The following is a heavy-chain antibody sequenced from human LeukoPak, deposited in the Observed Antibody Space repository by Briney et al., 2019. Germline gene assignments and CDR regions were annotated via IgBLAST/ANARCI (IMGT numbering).Heavy chain of an antibody. Sequence: PSETLSLTCTVSGGSISSSSYYWGWIRQPPGKGLEWIGSTYYSGNTYYNPSLKSRVTISVDTSKNQFSLKLSSVTAADTAVYYCARRHSSSWSTFDYWGQGTLVTVSS. D-gene: IGHD6-13*01. CDR1: GGSISSSSYY. CDR2: TYYSGNT. J-gene: IGHJ4*02. CDR3: ARRHSSSWSTFDY. V-gene: IGHV4-39*01.